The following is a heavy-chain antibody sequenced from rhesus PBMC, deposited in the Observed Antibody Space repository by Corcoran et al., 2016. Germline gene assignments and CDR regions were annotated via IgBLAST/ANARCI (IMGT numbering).Heavy chain of an antibody. D-gene: IGHD2-2*01. CDR2: IDGSSGST. J-gene: IGHJ6*01. V-gene: IGHV4-127*01. CDR3: ARDRSCDLYYYYGFDS. CDR1: CGSISRGYG. Sequence: QVQLQESGPGVVKPSETLSLTCAGSCGSISRGYGCSWLRQPPGHGREWLGYIDGSSGSTNYNPSLKNRVTISKDASKNQFSLKLSSVTAAATAVYYCARDRSCDLYYYYGFDSLGQGVVVTVSS.